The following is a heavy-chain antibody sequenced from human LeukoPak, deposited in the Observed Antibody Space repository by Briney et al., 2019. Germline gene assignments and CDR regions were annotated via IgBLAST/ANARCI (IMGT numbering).Heavy chain of an antibody. D-gene: IGHD2-15*01. CDR2: IIPMSNIT. V-gene: IGHV1-69*04. CDR1: GGTVSNYA. CDR3: ATDPQIGYGSGLLNS. J-gene: IGHJ5*01. Sequence: GASVKVSCKASGGTVSNYAISWVRQAPGQGLEWVGRIIPMSNITKYAQKLQGRVTITADKSTIIAYMDLRSLRSEDTAIYYCATDPQIGYGSGLLNSWGHGILVTVSS.